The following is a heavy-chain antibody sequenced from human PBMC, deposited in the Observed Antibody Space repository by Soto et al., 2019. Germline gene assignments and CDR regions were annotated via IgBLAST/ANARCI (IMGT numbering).Heavy chain of an antibody. J-gene: IGHJ3*02. CDR3: ASAKAVVIAALGI. Sequence: EVQLLESGRGLVQPGGSLRLSCTASGFTFSSSAMNWVRQAPGQGLEWVASVSENGGSRGGTYYADSVKGRFTISRDNSKNTLYLQMDSLRGADTAVYYCASAKAVVIAALGIWGQRTMVTVSS. CDR1: GFTFSSSA. V-gene: IGHV3-23*01. CDR2: VSENGGSRGGT. D-gene: IGHD2-21*01.